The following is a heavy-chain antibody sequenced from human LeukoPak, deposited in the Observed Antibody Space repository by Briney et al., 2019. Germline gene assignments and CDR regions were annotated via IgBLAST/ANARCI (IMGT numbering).Heavy chain of an antibody. CDR1: GCSISSYY. CDR2: IYDIGST. D-gene: IGHD1-26*01. V-gene: IGHV4-59*01. Sequence: SETLSLTCTVSGCSISSYYWSWVRQPPGKGLEWVGNIYDIGSTNYNPSLKSRVTISVDTSKSQFSLRLSSVTAADTAVYYCAREQWGLVYHWSQGTLVTVSS. CDR3: AREQWGLVYH. J-gene: IGHJ5*02.